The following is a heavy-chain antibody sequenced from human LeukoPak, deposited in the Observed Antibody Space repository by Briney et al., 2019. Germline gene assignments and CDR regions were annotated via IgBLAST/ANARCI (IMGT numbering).Heavy chain of an antibody. CDR2: IYHSGST. CDR1: GYSISSGYY. D-gene: IGHD5-12*01. CDR3: ARGGYSGYDSY. Sequence: SETLSLTCTVSGYSISSGYYWGWIRQPPGKGLEWIGSIYHSGSTYYNPSLKSRVTISVDTSKNQFSLKLSSVTAADTAVYYCARGGYSGYDSYWGQGTLVTVSS. V-gene: IGHV4-38-2*02. J-gene: IGHJ4*02.